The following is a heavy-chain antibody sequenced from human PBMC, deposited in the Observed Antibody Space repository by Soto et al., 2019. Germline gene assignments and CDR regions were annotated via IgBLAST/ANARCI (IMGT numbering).Heavy chain of an antibody. D-gene: IGHD6-6*01. CDR1: DGSSSGYR. CDR3: ARGSKVRVAARPHYYYALDV. J-gene: IGHJ6*02. Sequence: QVQLRQWGAGLLKPSETLSLTCAVSDGSSSGYRWNWIRQAPGKGLEWIGDINQNGKTNYNPSLKSRVTISVDTSTNQFSLRLTSVTAADTAVYYCARGSKVRVAARPHYYYALDVWGLGTTVTVSS. CDR2: INQNGKT. V-gene: IGHV4-34*01.